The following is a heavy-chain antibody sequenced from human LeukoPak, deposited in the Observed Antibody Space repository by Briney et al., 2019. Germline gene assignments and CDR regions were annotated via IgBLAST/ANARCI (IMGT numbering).Heavy chain of an antibody. J-gene: IGHJ4*02. D-gene: IGHD4-23*01. CDR3: AKVGSYGGNSYIDY. Sequence: GGSLRLSCAASGFTVSSNYLSWVRQAPGKGLEWVSAISGSGGSTYYADSVKARFTISRDNSKNTLYLQMNSLRAEDTAVYYCAKVGSYGGNSYIDYWGQGTLVTVSS. V-gene: IGHV3-23*01. CDR2: ISGSGGST. CDR1: GFTVSSNY.